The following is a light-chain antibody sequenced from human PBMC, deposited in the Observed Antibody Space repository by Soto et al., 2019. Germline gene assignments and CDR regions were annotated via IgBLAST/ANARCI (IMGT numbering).Light chain of an antibody. CDR2: AAS. CDR3: QQSYSSPPT. CDR1: RSISNH. Sequence: DIQMTQSPSSLSASVEYRVIITCLASRSISNHLNWYQQKPGKAPKLLIFAASSLRSGVPSRFSGSRSGPDFTLTISSLQPEDFETYYCQQSYSSPPTFGQGTKVDIK. V-gene: IGKV1-39*01. J-gene: IGKJ1*01.